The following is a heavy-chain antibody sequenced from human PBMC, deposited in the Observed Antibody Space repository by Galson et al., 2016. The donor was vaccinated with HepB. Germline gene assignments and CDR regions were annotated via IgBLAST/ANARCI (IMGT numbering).Heavy chain of an antibody. Sequence: SETLSLTCAVYGGSFSGYYWSWIRQPPGKGLEWIGEINHSGSTNYNPSLKSRVTMSVDTSKNQFSLKLNSVTAADTALYYCARRSTNYYFGMDVWGQGTTVTVAS. CDR1: GGSFSGYY. J-gene: IGHJ6*02. CDR3: ARRSTNYYFGMDV. V-gene: IGHV4-34*01. CDR2: INHSGST.